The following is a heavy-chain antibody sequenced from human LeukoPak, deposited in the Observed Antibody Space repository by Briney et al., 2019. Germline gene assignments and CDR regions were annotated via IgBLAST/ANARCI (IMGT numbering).Heavy chain of an antibody. V-gene: IGHV1-18*04. CDR1: RYTFTSYG. Sequence: GASVKVSCKASRYTFTSYGISWLRQAPGQALEWLGSISAYNGNTNYPQKLQGRLTMTTHTSPSTAYMELRSLRSDDTAVYYCARAGQYCSSTSCQHRRYYYGMDVWGKGTTVTVSS. D-gene: IGHD2-2*01. CDR2: ISAYNGNT. J-gene: IGHJ6*04. CDR3: ARAGQYCSSTSCQHRRYYYGMDV.